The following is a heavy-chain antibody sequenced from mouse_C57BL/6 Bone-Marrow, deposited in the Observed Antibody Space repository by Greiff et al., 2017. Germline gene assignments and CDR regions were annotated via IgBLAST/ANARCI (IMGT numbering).Heavy chain of an antibody. D-gene: IGHD5-1-1*01. CDR2: ISSGGSYT. Sequence: EVKLVESGGDLVKPGGSLKLSCAASGFTFSSYGMSWVRQTPDKRLEWVATISSGGSYTYYPDSVKGRFTISRDNAKNTLYLQMSSLKSEDTAMYYCARRKYMDYWGQGTSVTVSS. V-gene: IGHV5-6*02. J-gene: IGHJ4*01. CDR1: GFTFSSYG. CDR3: ARRKYMDY.